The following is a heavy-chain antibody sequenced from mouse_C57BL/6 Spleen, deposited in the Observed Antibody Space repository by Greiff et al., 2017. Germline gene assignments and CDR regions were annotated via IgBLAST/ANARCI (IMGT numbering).Heavy chain of an antibody. D-gene: IGHD2-4*01. V-gene: IGHV1-69*01. J-gene: IGHJ4*01. CDR3: ARRGNYDVGDY. Sequence: QVQLQQPGAELVMPGASVKLSCKASGYTFTSYWMHWVKQRPGQGLEWIGEIDPSDSYPNYNQKFKGKSTLTVDKSSSTAYMQLSSLTSEDSAVYYCARRGNYDVGDYWGQGTSVTGSS. CDR2: IDPSDSYP. CDR1: GYTFTSYW.